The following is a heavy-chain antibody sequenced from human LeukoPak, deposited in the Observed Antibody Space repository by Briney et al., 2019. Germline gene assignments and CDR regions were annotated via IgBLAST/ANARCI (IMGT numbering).Heavy chain of an antibody. V-gene: IGHV3-48*04. D-gene: IGHD2-2*01. CDR2: ISSSSSTI. CDR1: GFTFSSYS. Sequence: GGSLRLSCAASGFTFSSYSMNWVRQAPGKGLEWVSYISSSSSTIYYADSVKGRFTISRDNAKNSLYLQMNSLRAEDTAVYYCAKDPQYCSSTSCYGGYYYYGMDVWGQGTTVTVSS. J-gene: IGHJ6*02. CDR3: AKDPQYCSSTSCYGGYYYYGMDV.